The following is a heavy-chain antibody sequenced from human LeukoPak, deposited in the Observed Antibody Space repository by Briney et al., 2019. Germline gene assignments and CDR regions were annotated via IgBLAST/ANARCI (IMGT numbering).Heavy chain of an antibody. D-gene: IGHD3-10*01. J-gene: IGHJ6*02. V-gene: IGHV1-69*04. CDR1: GGTFSSYA. CDR2: IIPILGIA. Sequence: ASVKVSCKASGGTFSSYAISWLRQAPGQGLEWMGRIIPILGIANYAQKFQGRVTITADKSTSTAYTELSSLRSEDTAVYYCAVGSGNEYYYGMDVWGQGTTVTVSS. CDR3: AVGSGNEYYYGMDV.